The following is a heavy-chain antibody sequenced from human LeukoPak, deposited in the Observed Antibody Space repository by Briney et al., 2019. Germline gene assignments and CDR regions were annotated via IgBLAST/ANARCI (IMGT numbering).Heavy chain of an antibody. D-gene: IGHD3-10*01. V-gene: IGHV4-59*01. CDR1: GGSISSYY. J-gene: IGHJ4*02. CDR3: ARRAYGSGSFNRYHFDY. Sequence: SETLSLTCTVSGGSISSYYWSWIRQPPGKGLEWIGYIYYSGSTNYNPSLKGRVTISVDTSKNQFSLKLSSVTAADTAVYYCARRAYGSGSFNRYHFDYWGQGTLVAVSS. CDR2: IYYSGST.